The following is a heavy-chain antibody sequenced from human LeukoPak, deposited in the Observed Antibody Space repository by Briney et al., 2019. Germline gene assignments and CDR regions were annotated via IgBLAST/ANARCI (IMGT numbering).Heavy chain of an antibody. D-gene: IGHD6-13*01. CDR3: ARDELGDY. V-gene: IGHV3-33*05. Sequence: GGPLRLSCAASGFTFSSYGMHWVRQAPGKGLEWVAVISSDGKTDPNYYSDSARGRFTISRDNSRNVLYLQMNSLSGEDTAIYYCARDELGDYWGRGTPVAVAS. CDR2: ISSDGKTDPN. CDR1: GFTFSSYG. J-gene: IGHJ4*02.